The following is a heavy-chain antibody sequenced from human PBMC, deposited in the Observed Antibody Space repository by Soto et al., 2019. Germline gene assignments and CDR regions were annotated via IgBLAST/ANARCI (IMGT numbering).Heavy chain of an antibody. CDR1: GYSFTTYG. Sequence: QVQLVQSRGEVKKPGASVKVSCKTSGYSFTTYGISWVRQAPGQGLEWMGWISGYNGNTNYAQKLQGRVTMTTDTSTSTAYMELRSPISDDTAVYYCARKGPAPYYYYGMDVWGQGSTVTVSS. CDR2: ISGYNGNT. J-gene: IGHJ6*02. CDR3: ARKGPAPYYYYGMDV. V-gene: IGHV1-18*01.